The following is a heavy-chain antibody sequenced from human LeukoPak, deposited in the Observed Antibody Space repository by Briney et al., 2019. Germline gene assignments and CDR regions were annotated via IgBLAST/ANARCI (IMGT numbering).Heavy chain of an antibody. Sequence: PSETLSLTCTVSGGSINNYYWSWIRQPPGKGLEWIGSIYYSGSTYYNPSLKNRVTISVDTSKNQFSLKLSSVTAADTAVYYCARGYSGSYTNYWGQGTLVTVSS. CDR1: GGSINNYY. V-gene: IGHV4-59*12. CDR3: ARGYSGSYTNY. CDR2: IYYSGST. J-gene: IGHJ4*02. D-gene: IGHD1-26*01.